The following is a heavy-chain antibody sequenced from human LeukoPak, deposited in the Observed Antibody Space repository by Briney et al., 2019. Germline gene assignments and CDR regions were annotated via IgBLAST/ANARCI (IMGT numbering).Heavy chain of an antibody. CDR1: GFTFDDYG. V-gene: IGHV3-20*04. D-gene: IGHD6-19*01. CDR3: VAGNGWLGDY. J-gene: IGHJ4*02. Sequence: PGGSLRLSCAASGFTFDDYGMSWVRQAPGKGLEWVSGINWNGGSTGYADSVKGRFTISRDNGKKLWYLQMNSLRAEDTAVYYCVAGNGWLGDYWGQGTLVTVSS. CDR2: INWNGGST.